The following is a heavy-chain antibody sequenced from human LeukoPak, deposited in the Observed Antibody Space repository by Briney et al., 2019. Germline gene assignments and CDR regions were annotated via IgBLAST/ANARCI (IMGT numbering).Heavy chain of an antibody. V-gene: IGHV3-74*01. CDR1: GFTFCNTW. CDR3: ARGAPIDY. J-gene: IGHJ4*01. Sequence: GGSLRLSRAASGFTFCNTWINWVRQGPGKGLVWVSRIYNDETSATYADSVKGRFTISRDNAKNTLYLQMDSLRVDDTAVYYCARGAPIDYWGHGNPGSVSS. CDR2: IYNDETSA.